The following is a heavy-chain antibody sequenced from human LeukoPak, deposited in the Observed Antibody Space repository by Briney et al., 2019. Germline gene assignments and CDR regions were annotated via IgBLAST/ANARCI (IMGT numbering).Heavy chain of an antibody. V-gene: IGHV4-34*01. CDR2: INHSGST. Sequence: PSETLSLTCAVYGGSFSGYYWSWIRQPPGKGLEWIGEINHSGSTNYNPSLKSRLTISVDTSKNQFSLKLSSVTAADTAVYYCARAVGANHPYYYGMDVWGQGTTVTVSS. CDR3: ARAVGANHPYYYGMDV. D-gene: IGHD1-26*01. J-gene: IGHJ6*02. CDR1: GGSFSGYY.